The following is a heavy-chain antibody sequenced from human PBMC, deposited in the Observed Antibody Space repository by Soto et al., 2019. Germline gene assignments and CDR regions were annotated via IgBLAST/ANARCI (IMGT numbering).Heavy chain of an antibody. CDR1: GFIFSSYA. CDR2: ISASGDNA. D-gene: IGHD6-19*01. Sequence: GGSLRLSCTASGFIFSSYAMSWVRQAPGKGLEWVSAISASGDNAYYADSVKGRFTISRDRSKSLYLQMKSLRTEDTAIYYCAKFFVAGTRGYFDSWGQGTLVTVSS. V-gene: IGHV3-23*01. CDR3: AKFFVAGTRGYFDS. J-gene: IGHJ4*02.